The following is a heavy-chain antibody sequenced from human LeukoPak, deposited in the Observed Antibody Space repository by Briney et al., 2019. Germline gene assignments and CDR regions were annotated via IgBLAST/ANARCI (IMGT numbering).Heavy chain of an antibody. Sequence: GGSLRLSCAASGFTFSSYGMSWVRQAPRKGLEWVSAISGGGDITYYADSVKGRFTISRDNSKNTLYLQMNSLRAEDTAVYYCARDRLHYGEYEKTFDYWGQGTLVTVSS. J-gene: IGHJ4*02. V-gene: IGHV3-23*01. D-gene: IGHD4-17*01. CDR1: GFTFSSYG. CDR2: ISGGGDIT. CDR3: ARDRLHYGEYEKTFDY.